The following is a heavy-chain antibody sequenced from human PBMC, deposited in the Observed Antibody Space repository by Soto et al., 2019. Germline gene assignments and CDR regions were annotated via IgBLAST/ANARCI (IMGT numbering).Heavy chain of an antibody. Sequence: QVQLVQSGAEVKKPGASVKVSCKASGYTFTSYYMHWVRQAPGQGLEWMGIINPSGGSTSYAQKLKGRVTMTRDTSTSTVYMELSSLGSEDTAVYYCARGQWSAVVVIPFDYWGQGTLVTVSS. J-gene: IGHJ4*02. CDR1: GYTFTSYY. CDR3: ARGQWSAVVVIPFDY. D-gene: IGHD3-22*01. V-gene: IGHV1-46*04. CDR2: INPSGGST.